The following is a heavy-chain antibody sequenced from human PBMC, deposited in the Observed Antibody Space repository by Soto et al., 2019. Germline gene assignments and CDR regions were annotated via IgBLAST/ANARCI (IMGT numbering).Heavy chain of an antibody. CDR3: ARDFRTYGDYFDH. CDR2: ISQSGSVK. J-gene: IGHJ4*02. CDR1: GFRFSDWY. V-gene: IGHV3-11*01. D-gene: IGHD4-17*01. Sequence: GGSLRLSCVASGFRFSDWYMGWLRQAPGKGLEWVSSISQSGSVKKYADSVKGRFTISKDSAKKSLYLQMDGLTAEDTAVYYCARDFRTYGDYFDHCGQRNVVTVSA.